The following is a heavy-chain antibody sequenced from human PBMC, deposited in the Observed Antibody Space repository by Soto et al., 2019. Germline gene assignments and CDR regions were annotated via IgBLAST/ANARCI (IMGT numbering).Heavy chain of an antibody. CDR1: GGSINSYY. CDR2: ISSGGSA. Sequence: SETLSLTCNVSGGSINSYYWSWIRQPAGKGLEWIGRISSGGSAIYNPSLKSRVTISVDTSKNQFSLRLTSVTAADTAVYFCARDGYPNWFDFWGQGTLVTVSS. V-gene: IGHV4-4*07. D-gene: IGHD6-25*01. J-gene: IGHJ5*01. CDR3: ARDGYPNWFDF.